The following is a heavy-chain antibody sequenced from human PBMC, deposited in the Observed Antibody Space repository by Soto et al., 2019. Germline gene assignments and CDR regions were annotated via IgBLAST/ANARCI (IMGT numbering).Heavy chain of an antibody. V-gene: IGHV1-69*13. D-gene: IGHD5-18*01. CDR2: IIPIFGTA. CDR3: ARGASLTQRPDDY. J-gene: IGHJ4*02. CDR1: GGTFSSYA. Sequence: GASVKVSCKASGGTFSSYAISWVRQAPGQGLEWMGGIIPIFGTANYAQKFQGRVTITADESTSTAYMELSSLRSEDTAVYYCARGASLTQRPDDYWGQGTLVTVSS.